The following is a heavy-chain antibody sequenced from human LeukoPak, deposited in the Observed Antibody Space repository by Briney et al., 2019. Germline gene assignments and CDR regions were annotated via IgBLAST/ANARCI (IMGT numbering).Heavy chain of an antibody. V-gene: IGHV4-59*08. Sequence: SETLSLTCTVSGGSISSYYWSWLRQPPGKGLEWIGYIYYSGSTNYNPSLKSRVTISVDTSKNQFSLKLSSVTAADTAVYYCARHSSSWDLFDYWGQGTLVTVSS. CDR2: IYYSGST. D-gene: IGHD6-13*01. CDR3: ARHSSSWDLFDY. CDR1: GGSISSYY. J-gene: IGHJ4*02.